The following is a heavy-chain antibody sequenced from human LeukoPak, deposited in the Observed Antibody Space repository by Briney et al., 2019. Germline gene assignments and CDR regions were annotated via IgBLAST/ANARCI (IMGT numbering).Heavy chain of an antibody. CDR2: ISYDGSNK. CDR1: GFIFSSYA. V-gene: IGHV3-30-3*01. J-gene: IGHJ3*02. D-gene: IGHD4-17*01. Sequence: GGSLRLSCAASGFIFSSYAMHWVRQAPGKGLEWVAVISYDGSNKYYADSVKGRFTISRDNSKNTLYLQMNSLRAEDTAVYYCAAHGDGRLPYAFDIWGQGTMVTVSS. CDR3: AAHGDGRLPYAFDI.